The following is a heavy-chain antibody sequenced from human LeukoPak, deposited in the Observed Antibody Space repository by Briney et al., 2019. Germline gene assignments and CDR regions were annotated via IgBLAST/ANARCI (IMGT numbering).Heavy chain of an antibody. J-gene: IGHJ6*03. CDR1: GDSISSSNCY. Sequence: SETLSLTCTVSGDSISSSNCYWGWIRQPPGKGLEWIGSIYFSGGTYYNASLKSRVTISVDTSKNQFSLKLRSVTAADTAVYYCARTTEGGYTYDYFYYYYMDVWGKGTTVTISS. CDR3: ARTTEGGYTYDYFYYYYMDV. D-gene: IGHD5-18*01. CDR2: IYFSGGT. V-gene: IGHV4-39*07.